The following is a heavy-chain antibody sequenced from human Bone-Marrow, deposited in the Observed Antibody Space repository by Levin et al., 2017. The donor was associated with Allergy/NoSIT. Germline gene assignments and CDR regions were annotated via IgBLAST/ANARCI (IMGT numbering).Heavy chain of an antibody. D-gene: IGHD6-13*01. CDR1: GFTFSNAW. CDR2: IKSKTDGGTT. Sequence: TPGGSLRLSCAASGFTFSNAWMSWVRQAPGKGLEWVGRIKSKTDGGTTDYAAPVKGRFTISRDDSKNTLYLQMNSLKTEDTAVYYCTTDRRYSSSWYRIDYWGQGTLVTVSS. CDR3: TTDRRYSSSWYRIDY. V-gene: IGHV3-15*01. J-gene: IGHJ4*02.